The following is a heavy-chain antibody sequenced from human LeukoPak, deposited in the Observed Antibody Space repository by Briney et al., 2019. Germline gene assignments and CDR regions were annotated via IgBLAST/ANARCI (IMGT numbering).Heavy chain of an antibody. V-gene: IGHV3-30*18. J-gene: IGHJ4*02. CDR2: ISYDGSNK. D-gene: IGHD4-17*01. CDR3: AKGLTTVTTPY. CDR1: GFTFSSYG. Sequence: GGSLRLSCAASGFTFSSYGMHWARQAPGKGLEWVAVISYDGSNKYYADSVKGRFTISRDNSKNTLYLQMNSLRAEDTAVYYCAKGLTTVTTPYWGQGTLVTVSS.